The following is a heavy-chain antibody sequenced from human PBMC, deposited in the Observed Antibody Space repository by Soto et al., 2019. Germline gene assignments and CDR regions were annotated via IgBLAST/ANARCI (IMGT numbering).Heavy chain of an antibody. V-gene: IGHV1-2*02. CDR1: GYGFDAYY. CDR2: INPYSGDT. J-gene: IGHJ5*02. CDR3: ARGRYLEWVRSGWFEA. Sequence: QVQLVQPGAEVKKPRASVKVSCKASGYGFDAYYMHWVRQAPGQGLEWMGWINPYSGDTNYAQKFRGRVTMTRDTSISTAYMELSSLTSDDTAVYYCARGRYLEWVRSGWFEAWGQGTQVTVSS. D-gene: IGHD3-3*01.